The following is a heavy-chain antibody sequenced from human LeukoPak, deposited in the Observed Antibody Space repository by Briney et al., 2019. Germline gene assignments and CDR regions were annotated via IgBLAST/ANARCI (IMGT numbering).Heavy chain of an antibody. CDR1: GYIFTSNW. CDR3: ARLSSSGADS. D-gene: IGHD6-6*01. CDR2: IFPAASDT. J-gene: IGHJ1*01. Sequence: PGESLKISCKGSGYIFTSNWIAWVRQRPGKGLEWMGIIFPAASDTTYSPSFQGQVTISADKSISTAYLQWSSLKASDTAMYFCARLSSSGADSWGQGTLVTVSS. V-gene: IGHV5-51*01.